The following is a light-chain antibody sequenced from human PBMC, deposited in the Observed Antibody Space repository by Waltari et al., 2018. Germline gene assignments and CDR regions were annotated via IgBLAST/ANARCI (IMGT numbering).Light chain of an antibody. CDR2: STS. V-gene: IGLV7-43*01. J-gene: IGLJ2*01. Sequence: QTVVTQEPSLTVSPGGTVTLTCASSTGEVTSIYYPNWLQQKPGQAPRSLIYSTSKKHSWTPARFSGSLLGATAALTLSGVQPEDEAEYYCLLYYGGDVVFGGGTKLTVL. CDR3: LLYYGGDVV. CDR1: TGEVTSIYY.